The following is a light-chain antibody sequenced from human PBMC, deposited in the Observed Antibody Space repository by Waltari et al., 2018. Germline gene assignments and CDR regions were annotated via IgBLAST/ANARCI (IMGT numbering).Light chain of an antibody. J-gene: IGKJ1*01. Sequence: DTVMTQTPLSLPITPGEPASISCRSSQSLLHSNGNTYLHWYLQKPGQSPQLLIYGGSNRASGVPDRFSGSVSGTDFTLKITKVEAEDVGVYYCVQAITFPWTFGQGTKVEIK. CDR1: QSLLHSNGNTY. CDR2: GGS. CDR3: VQAITFPWT. V-gene: IGKV2-40*01.